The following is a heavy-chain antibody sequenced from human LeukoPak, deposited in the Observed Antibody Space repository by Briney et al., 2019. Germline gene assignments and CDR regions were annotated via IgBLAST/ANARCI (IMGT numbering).Heavy chain of an antibody. CDR3: ARDRYSGSYGLDY. CDR1: GFPFSSYG. J-gene: IGHJ4*02. V-gene: IGHV3-23*01. D-gene: IGHD1-26*01. Sequence: GGSLRLSCAASGFPFSSYGMNWVRQAPGQGLEWVSAITGSTRTTYYADSVKGRFTVSRDNSKNTLYLQMNSLRAEDTAVYYCARDRYSGSYGLDYWGQGTLVTVSS. CDR2: ITGSTRTT.